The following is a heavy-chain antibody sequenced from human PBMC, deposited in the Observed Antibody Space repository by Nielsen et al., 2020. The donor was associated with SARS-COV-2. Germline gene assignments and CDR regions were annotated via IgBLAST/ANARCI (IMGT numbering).Heavy chain of an antibody. CDR2: ISWNSGSI. CDR1: GFTFDDYA. D-gene: IGHD6-13*01. Sequence: GGSLRLSCAASGFTFDDYAMHWVRQAPGKGLEWVSGISWNSGSIGYADSVKGRFTISRDNAKNSLYLQMNSLRAEDTALYYCAKAPNPLAAAGYYYFDYWGQGTLFTVSS. CDR3: AKAPNPLAAAGYYYFDY. V-gene: IGHV3-9*01. J-gene: IGHJ4*02.